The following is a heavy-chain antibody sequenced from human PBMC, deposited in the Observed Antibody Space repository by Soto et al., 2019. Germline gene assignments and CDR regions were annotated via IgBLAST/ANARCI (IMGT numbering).Heavy chain of an antibody. Sequence: GWSLRLSCAASGFTFSSYGMHWVRQAPGKGLEWVAVISYDGSNKYYADSVKGRFTISRDNSKNTLYLQMNSLRAEDTAVYYCAKTLFGGSTTAFFYYYGMDVWGQGTTVTAP. CDR1: GFTFSSYG. CDR3: AKTLFGGSTTAFFYYYGMDV. J-gene: IGHJ6*02. CDR2: ISYDGSNK. D-gene: IGHD3-10*02. V-gene: IGHV3-30*18.